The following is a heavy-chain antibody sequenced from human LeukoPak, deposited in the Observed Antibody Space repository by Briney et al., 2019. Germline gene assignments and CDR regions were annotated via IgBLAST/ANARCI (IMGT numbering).Heavy chain of an antibody. CDR2: IYYSGST. V-gene: IGHV4-39*01. J-gene: IGHJ4*02. CDR1: GGSISSSSYF. CDR3: ARDGYTYGSFDY. D-gene: IGHD5-18*01. Sequence: SETLSLTCSVSGGSISSSSYFWGWIRQPPGKGLEWIGSIYYSGSTYSNPSLKSRVTISVDTSKSQFSLRLSSVTAADTAVYYCARDGYTYGSFDYWGQGTLVTVSS.